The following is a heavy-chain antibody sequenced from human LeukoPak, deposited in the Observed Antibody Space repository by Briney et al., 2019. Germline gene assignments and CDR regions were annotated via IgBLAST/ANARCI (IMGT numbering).Heavy chain of an antibody. CDR3: ARGSVVTPDDAFDI. Sequence: ASVKVSCKASGYTFTSYDINWVRQATGQGLVWMGWMNPNSGNTGYAQKFQGRVTTTRNTSISTAYMELSSLRSEDTAVYYCARGSVVTPDDAFDIWGQGTMVTVSS. V-gene: IGHV1-8*01. J-gene: IGHJ3*02. CDR1: GYTFTSYD. D-gene: IGHD4-23*01. CDR2: MNPNSGNT.